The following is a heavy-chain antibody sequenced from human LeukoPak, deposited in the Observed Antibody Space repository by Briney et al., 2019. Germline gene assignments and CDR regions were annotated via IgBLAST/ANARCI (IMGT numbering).Heavy chain of an antibody. CDR1: GGSISSYY. J-gene: IGHJ2*01. D-gene: IGHD2/OR15-2a*01. CDR2: IYYSGST. Sequence: ASETLSLTCTVSGGSISSYYWSWIRQPPGKGLEWIGYIYYSGSTNYNPSLKSRVTISVDTSKNQFSLKLNSVTAADTAVYYCARGAAEGSNWYFDLWGRGTLVTVSS. CDR3: ARGAAEGSNWYFDL. V-gene: IGHV4-59*12.